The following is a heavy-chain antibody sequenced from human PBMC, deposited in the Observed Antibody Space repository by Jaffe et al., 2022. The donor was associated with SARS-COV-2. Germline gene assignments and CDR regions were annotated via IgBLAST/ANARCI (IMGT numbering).Heavy chain of an antibody. CDR2: IYSSGST. D-gene: IGHD2-21*01. J-gene: IGHJ4*02. CDR3: AKIRGGGASFDF. V-gene: IGHV4-59*01. CDR1: GGSISSYY. Sequence: QVQLQESGPGLVKPSETLSLTCTVSGGSISSYYWCWIRQPPGKGLEWIGYIYSSGSTNYNPSLKSRITMSVDTSKNQFSLNLSSVTAADTAVYYCAKIRGGGASFDFWGQGALVTVSS.